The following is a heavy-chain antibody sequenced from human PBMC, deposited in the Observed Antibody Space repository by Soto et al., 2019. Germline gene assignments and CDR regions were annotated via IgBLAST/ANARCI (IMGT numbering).Heavy chain of an antibody. J-gene: IGHJ4*02. V-gene: IGHV5-51*01. Sequence: GESLKISCKGSGYSFTSYWIGWVRQMPGKGLEWMGIIYPGDSDTRYSPSLQGQVTISADKSISTAYLQWSSLKASDTAMYYCASFPNTYYYDSSGYNSIDYWGQGTLVTVSS. CDR3: ASFPNTYYYDSSGYNSIDY. D-gene: IGHD3-22*01. CDR1: GYSFTSYW. CDR2: IYPGDSDT.